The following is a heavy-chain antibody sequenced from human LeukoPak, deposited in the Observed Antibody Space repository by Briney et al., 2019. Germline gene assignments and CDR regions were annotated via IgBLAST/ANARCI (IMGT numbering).Heavy chain of an antibody. CDR1: GGSISTYN. CDR3: ARFRGTSSWHQEVFDY. V-gene: IGHV4-59*08. J-gene: IGHJ4*02. Sequence: PSETLSLTYSVSGGSISTYNWNWIRQPPGKGLEWIGYISYNGSPDFNPSFKSRVTTSVDTSKGHFSLKLTSLTAADTAVYYCARFRGTSSWHQEVFDYWGQGTLVTVSS. D-gene: IGHD2-2*01. CDR2: ISYNGSP.